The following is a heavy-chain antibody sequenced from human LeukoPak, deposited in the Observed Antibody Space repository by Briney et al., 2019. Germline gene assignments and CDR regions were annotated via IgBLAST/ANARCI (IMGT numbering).Heavy chain of an antibody. Sequence: GGSLRLSCAASRFAFSNYNMKWVRQAPGKGREWVSFISTTSTYIYYADSVKGRFTVVRDNSKNLLYLQMDSLRVADTAVYYCARAGTCSSTSCDGGIEYWGQGTLVTVSS. CDR3: ARAGTCSSTSCDGGIEY. V-gene: IGHV3-21*06. J-gene: IGHJ4*02. CDR2: ISTTSTYI. D-gene: IGHD2-2*01. CDR1: RFAFSNYN.